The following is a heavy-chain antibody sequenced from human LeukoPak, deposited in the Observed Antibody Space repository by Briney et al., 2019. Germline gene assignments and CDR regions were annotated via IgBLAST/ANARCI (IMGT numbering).Heavy chain of an antibody. CDR2: ISYDGSNK. CDR1: GLTFSSYA. V-gene: IGHV3-30*04. CDR3: ASGGPSSGWVFDY. J-gene: IGHJ4*02. Sequence: GGSLRLSCAASGLTFSSYAMHWVRQAPGKGLEWVAVISYDGSNKYYADSVKGRFTISRDNSKNTLYLQMNSLRAEDTAVYYCASGGPSSGWVFDYWGQGTLVTVSS. D-gene: IGHD6-19*01.